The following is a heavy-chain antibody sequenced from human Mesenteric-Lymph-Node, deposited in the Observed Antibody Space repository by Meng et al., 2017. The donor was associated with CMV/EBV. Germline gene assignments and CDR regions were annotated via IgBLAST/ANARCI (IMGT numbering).Heavy chain of an antibody. CDR1: GDSISNSTYY. D-gene: IGHD3-22*01. CDR3: ARRGNYDSDYSEY. CDR2: VHHSGTT. J-gene: IGHJ4*02. V-gene: IGHV4-39*01. Sequence: QVPLQGSGPGLVKPSAPLSLPCIVSGDSISNSTYYWTWIRQPPGKGLEWIGSVHHSGTTYYNPSLKGRLTISVDTSANLFSLRLTTVTAADTATYYCARRGNYDSDYSEYWGQGTLVTVSS.